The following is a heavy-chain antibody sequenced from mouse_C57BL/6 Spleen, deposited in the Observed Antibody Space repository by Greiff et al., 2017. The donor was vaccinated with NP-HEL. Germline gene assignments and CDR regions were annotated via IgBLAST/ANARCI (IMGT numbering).Heavy chain of an antibody. V-gene: IGHV14-2*01. D-gene: IGHD2-4*01. CDR2: IDPEDGET. CDR1: GFNIKDYY. Sequence: EVKLEESGAELVKPGASVKLSCTASGFNIKDYYMHWVKQRTEQGLEWIGRIDPEDGETKYAPKFQGKATITADTSSNTAYLQLSSLTSEDTAVYYCAREGVMITTHYYAMDYWGQGTSVTVSS. CDR3: AREGVMITTHYYAMDY. J-gene: IGHJ4*01.